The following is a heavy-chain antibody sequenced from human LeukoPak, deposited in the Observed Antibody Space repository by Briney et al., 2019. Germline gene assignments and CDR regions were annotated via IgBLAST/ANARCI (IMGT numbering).Heavy chain of an antibody. CDR3: ASSLRYSSSWYGYYYYGMDV. V-gene: IGHV4-39*07. J-gene: IGHJ6*02. Sequence: SETLSLTCTVSGGSISSSSYYWGWIRQPPGKGLEWIGSIYYSGSTYYNPSLKSRVTISVDTSKNQFSLKLSSVTAADTAVYYCASSLRYSSSWYGYYYYGMDVWGQGTTVTVSS. CDR2: IYYSGST. D-gene: IGHD6-13*01. CDR1: GGSISSSSYY.